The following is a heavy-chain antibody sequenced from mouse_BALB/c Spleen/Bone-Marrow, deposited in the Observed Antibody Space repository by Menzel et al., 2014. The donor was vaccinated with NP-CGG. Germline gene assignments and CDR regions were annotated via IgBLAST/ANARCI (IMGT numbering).Heavy chain of an antibody. Sequence: EVKLVESGGGLVQPGGSLKLSCAASGFTFSSYTMPWVRQTPEKRLEWVAYISNGGGSTYYPDTVKGRFTISRDNAKNTLYLQMSSLESEDTTMYYCARGLRGYAMDYWGQGTSVTVSS. D-gene: IGHD2-4*01. J-gene: IGHJ4*01. V-gene: IGHV5-12-2*01. CDR2: ISNGGGST. CDR3: ARGLRGYAMDY. CDR1: GFTFSSYT.